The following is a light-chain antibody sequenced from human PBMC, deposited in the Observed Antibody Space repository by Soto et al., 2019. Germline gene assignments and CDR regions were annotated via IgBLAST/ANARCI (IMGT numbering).Light chain of an antibody. V-gene: IGKV3-15*01. CDR2: GAS. CDR1: QSVSSD. J-gene: IGKJ1*01. CDR3: QQYNNWPRT. Sequence: EIVITQSLATLSVSPGERATLSCRASQSVSSDLAWYHQKPGQAPRLLIYGASTRATGIPARFSGSGSGTEFTLTINSLQSEDFAVYYCQQYNNWPRTFGQGTKVDVK.